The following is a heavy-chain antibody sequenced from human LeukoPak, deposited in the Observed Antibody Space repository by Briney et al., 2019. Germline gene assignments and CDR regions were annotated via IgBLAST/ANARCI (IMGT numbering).Heavy chain of an antibody. CDR1: GYTFTSYA. CDR2: IIPIFGTA. V-gene: IGHV1-69*06. CDR3: ARDSSPSDYGDPNRGPDWFDP. Sequence: GASVKVSCKASGYTFTSYAISWVRQAPGQGLEWMGGIIPIFGTANYAQKFQGRVTITADKSTSTAYMELSSLRSEDTAVYYCARDSSPSDYGDPNRGPDWFDPWGQGTLVTVSS. J-gene: IGHJ5*02. D-gene: IGHD4-17*01.